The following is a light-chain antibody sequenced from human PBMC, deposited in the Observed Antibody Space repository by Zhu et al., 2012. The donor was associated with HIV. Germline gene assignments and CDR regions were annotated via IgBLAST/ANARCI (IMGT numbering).Light chain of an antibody. J-gene: IGKJ3*01. CDR3: QQYGSTSFT. Sequence: EMVLTQSPGTLSLSPGETATLSCRTSQSITSTYIAWYQQKPGQAPRLLIYGASSRATGIPDRFSGSGSGTDFTLTITRLEPEDFAVYYCQQYGSTSFTFGPGTKVDIK. V-gene: IGKV3-20*01. CDR2: GAS. CDR1: QSITSTY.